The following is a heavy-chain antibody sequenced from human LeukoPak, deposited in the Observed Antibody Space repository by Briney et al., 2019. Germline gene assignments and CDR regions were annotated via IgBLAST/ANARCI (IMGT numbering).Heavy chain of an antibody. CDR3: ARGLAAAGTKSLNWFDP. V-gene: IGHV5-51*01. Sequence: GESLKISCKGSGYSFTSYWIGWVRQMPGKGLEWMGIIYPGDSDTRYSPSFQGQVTISADKSISTAYLQWSSLKASDTAMYYCARGLAAAGTKSLNWFDPWGQGTLVTVSS. CDR2: IYPGDSDT. J-gene: IGHJ5*02. D-gene: IGHD6-13*01. CDR1: GYSFTSYW.